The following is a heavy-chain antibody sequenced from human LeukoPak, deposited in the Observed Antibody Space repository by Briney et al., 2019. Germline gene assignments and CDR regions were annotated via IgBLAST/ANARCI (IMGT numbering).Heavy chain of an antibody. Sequence: GGPLRLSCAASGFTFSSYWISWVRQAPGKGLEWVANIKQDGSEKYYVDSVKGRFTISTDNAKNSLYLQMNSLRAELTSLYYCARFGYWGQGTLVTVSS. CDR2: IKQDGSEK. D-gene: IGHD3-10*01. V-gene: IGHV3-7*01. CDR1: GFTFSSYW. J-gene: IGHJ4*02. CDR3: ARFGY.